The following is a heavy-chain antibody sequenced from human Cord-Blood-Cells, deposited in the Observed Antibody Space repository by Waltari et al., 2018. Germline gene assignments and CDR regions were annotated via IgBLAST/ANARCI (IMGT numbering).Heavy chain of an antibody. J-gene: IGHJ4*02. D-gene: IGHD2-2*01. Sequence: QLQLQESGPGLVTPSETLSLTCTVSGGSLSSSSYYWGWPRQPPGEGLEWIGSICYRGSTYYNPALKSRVIISVGTSMNQFSLKRSSVIAADTAVYNCASLVIGYCSSTRCSPAAAFDSWGQGTLVTVSS. CDR1: GGSLSSSSYY. CDR2: ICYRGST. V-gene: IGHV4-39*01. CDR3: ASLVIGYCSSTRCSPAAAFDS.